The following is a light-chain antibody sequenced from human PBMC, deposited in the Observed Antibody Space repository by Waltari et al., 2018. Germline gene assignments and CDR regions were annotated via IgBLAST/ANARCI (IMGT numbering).Light chain of an antibody. CDR1: QNIRKY. CDR2: GAS. CDR3: QQSFSSPWT. Sequence: DIQMTQSPSSLSASIGDTITVTCRASQNIRKYLNGYQQKPAKAPKLLIFGASSLHRGVPSSFTGSASGTEFTLTITNLQPDDFATYFCQQSFSSPWTFGQGTTV. J-gene: IGKJ1*01. V-gene: IGKV1-39*01.